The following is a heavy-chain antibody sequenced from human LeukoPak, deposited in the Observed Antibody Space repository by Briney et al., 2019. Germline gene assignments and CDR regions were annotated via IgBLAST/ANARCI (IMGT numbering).Heavy chain of an antibody. CDR1: GGSISNYY. J-gene: IGHJ4*02. Sequence: SETLSLTCTVSGGSISNYYWNWIRQPPGKGLEWIGYIYYSGSTNYNPSLKSRVTISVDTSKNQFSLKLSSVAAADTAVYYCARQWSGSSWLIFDYWGQGTLVTVSS. D-gene: IGHD6-13*01. CDR3: ARQWSGSSWLIFDY. CDR2: IYYSGST. V-gene: IGHV4-59*08.